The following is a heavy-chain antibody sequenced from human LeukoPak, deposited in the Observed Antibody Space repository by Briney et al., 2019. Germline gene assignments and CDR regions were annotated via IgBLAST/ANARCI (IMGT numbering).Heavy chain of an antibody. D-gene: IGHD3-22*01. Sequence: SETLSLTCTVSGGSLSSSSYYWGWIREPPGKGLEWIGSIYYSGSTYYNPSLKRRVPIPLDTSKNQFSLELSSVTAADTAVYYCARGFDDSSFDYWGQGTLVTVSS. CDR1: GGSLSSSSYY. CDR3: ARGFDDSSFDY. V-gene: IGHV4-39*07. J-gene: IGHJ4*02. CDR2: IYYSGST.